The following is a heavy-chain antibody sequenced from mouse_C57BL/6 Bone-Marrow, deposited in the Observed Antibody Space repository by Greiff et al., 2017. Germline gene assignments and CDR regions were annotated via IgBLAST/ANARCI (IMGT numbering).Heavy chain of an antibody. CDR1: GYTFTSYG. D-gene: IGHD2-5*01. J-gene: IGHJ3*01. Sequence: QVQLQQSGAELARPGASVKLSCKASGYTFTSYGISWVKQRTGQGLEWIGEIYPRSGNTYYNEKFKGKATLTADKSSSTAYMELRSLTSEDSAVYFCARSDYSNYWFAYGGQGTLVTVSA. CDR2: IYPRSGNT. V-gene: IGHV1-81*01. CDR3: ARSDYSNYWFAY.